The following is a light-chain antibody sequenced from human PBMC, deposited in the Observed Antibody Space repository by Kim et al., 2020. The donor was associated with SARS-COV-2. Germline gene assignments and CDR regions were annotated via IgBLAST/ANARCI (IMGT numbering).Light chain of an antibody. J-gene: IGKJ2*01. CDR3: QQYNSYPVT. V-gene: IGKV1-5*03. CDR2: KAS. CDR1: QSISSW. Sequence: DIQMTQSPSTLSASVGDRVTITCRASQSISSWLAWYQQKPGKAPKLLIYKASSLESWVPSRFSGSGSGTEFTLTISSLQPDDFATYYCQQYNSYPVTFGQGTKLEI.